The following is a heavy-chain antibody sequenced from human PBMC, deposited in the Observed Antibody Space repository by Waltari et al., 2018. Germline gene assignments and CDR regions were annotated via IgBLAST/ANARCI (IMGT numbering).Heavy chain of an antibody. CDR2: ISSSSSYI. V-gene: IGHV3-21*01. CDR3: ARGTVTTGVGY. J-gene: IGHJ4*02. CDR1: GFTFSSYS. D-gene: IGHD4-17*01. Sequence: EVQLVESGGGLVKPGGSLRLSCAASGFTFSSYSMNWVRQAPGKGLEWVSSISSSSSYIYYADSLKGRFTISRDNAKNSLYLQMNSLRAEDTAVYYCARGTVTTGVGYWGQGTLVTVSS.